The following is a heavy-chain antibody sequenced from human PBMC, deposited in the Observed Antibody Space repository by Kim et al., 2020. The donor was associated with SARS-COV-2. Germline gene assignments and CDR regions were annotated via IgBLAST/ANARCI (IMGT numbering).Heavy chain of an antibody. J-gene: IGHJ6*02. D-gene: IGHD3-10*01. CDR1: GGSFSGYY. Sequence: SETLSLTCAVYGGSFSGYYWSWIRQPPGKGLEWIGEINHSGSTNYNPSLKSRVTISVDTSKNQFSLKLGSGTAADTAVYYCARDTWFGETVYYYYGMDVWGQGTTVTVSS. V-gene: IGHV4-34*01. CDR3: ARDTWFGETVYYYYGMDV. CDR2: INHSGST.